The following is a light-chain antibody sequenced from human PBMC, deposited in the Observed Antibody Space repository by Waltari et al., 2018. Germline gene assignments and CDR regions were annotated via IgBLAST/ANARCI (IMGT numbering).Light chain of an antibody. Sequence: QSALTQPPSASGSPGQSVTISCTGTINDVGGYSYVSWYQQYPGKAPKFIIYEVSKRPSCVPDRFAGSKSANTASLTVCGLQAEDEADYYCSSYAGSNTWVFGSGTKVTVL. J-gene: IGLJ1*01. V-gene: IGLV2-8*01. CDR3: SSYAGSNTWV. CDR2: EVS. CDR1: INDVGGYSY.